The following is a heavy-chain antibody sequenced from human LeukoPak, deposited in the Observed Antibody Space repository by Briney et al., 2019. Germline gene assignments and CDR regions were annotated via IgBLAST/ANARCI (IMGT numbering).Heavy chain of an antibody. CDR2: IYSGDST. V-gene: IGHV3-53*01. Sequence: GGSLRLSCAASGFTVGSNYMSWVRQAPGKGLEWVSGIYSGDSTYYADSVKGRITISRDNSKNTLYLLMNSLRAEDTAMYHCARQTGESTNFDNWGQGTLVTVSS. J-gene: IGHJ4*02. CDR3: ARQTGESTNFDN. D-gene: IGHD2-2*01. CDR1: GFTVGSNY.